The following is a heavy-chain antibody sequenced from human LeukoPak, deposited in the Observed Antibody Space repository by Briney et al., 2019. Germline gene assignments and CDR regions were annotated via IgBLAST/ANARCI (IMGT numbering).Heavy chain of an antibody. V-gene: IGHV3-33*08. Sequence: GGSLRLSCAASGFTFSSYAMHWVRQAPGKGLEWVAVIWYDGSNKYYADSVKGRFTISRDNSKNTLYLQMNSLRAEDTAVYYCARDSAPPYFNQPYYYGMDVWGQGTTVTVSS. CDR2: IWYDGSNK. J-gene: IGHJ6*02. CDR3: ARDSAPPYFNQPYYYGMDV. CDR1: GFTFSSYA. D-gene: IGHD1-14*01.